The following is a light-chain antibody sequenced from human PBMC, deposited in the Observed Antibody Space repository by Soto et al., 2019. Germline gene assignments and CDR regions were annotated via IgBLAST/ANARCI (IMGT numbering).Light chain of an antibody. CDR1: QYINNY. J-gene: IGKJ2*01. Sequence: DIQMTQSPSSLSTSVGDRVTITCRASQYINNYLNWYQQKPGKAPKLLIFAAYNLQSGVPSRFSVSGSGTDFTLTISSLQPEDFATYYCQQSYSTPPYTFGQGTKLDMK. CDR3: QQSYSTPPYT. CDR2: AAY. V-gene: IGKV1-39*01.